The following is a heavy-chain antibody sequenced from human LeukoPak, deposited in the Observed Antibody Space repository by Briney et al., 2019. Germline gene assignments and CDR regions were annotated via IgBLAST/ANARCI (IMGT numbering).Heavy chain of an antibody. CDR2: INPNSGGT. V-gene: IGHV1-2*02. J-gene: IGHJ4*02. Sequence: ASVKVSCKASGYTFTGYYMHWVRQAPGQGLEWMGWINPNSGGTNYAQNFQGRVTMTRDTSIGIAYMELSRLRSDDTAMYYCARENSGLGYWGQGTLVTVSS. CDR3: ARENSGLGY. CDR1: GYTFTGYY. D-gene: IGHD6-19*01.